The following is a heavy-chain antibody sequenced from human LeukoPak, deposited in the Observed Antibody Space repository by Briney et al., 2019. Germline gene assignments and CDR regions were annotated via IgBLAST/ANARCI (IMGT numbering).Heavy chain of an antibody. J-gene: IGHJ5*02. CDR1: GYTFTGYY. CDR3: ARDGIAAAGLYNWFDP. V-gene: IGHV1-2*04. D-gene: IGHD6-13*01. CDR2: INPNSGGT. Sequence: GASVKVSCKASGYTFTGYYMHWVRQAPGQGLEWMGWINPNSGGTNYAQKFQGWVTMTRDTSISTAYMELSRLRSDDTAVYYCARDGIAAAGLYNWFDPWGQGTLVTISS.